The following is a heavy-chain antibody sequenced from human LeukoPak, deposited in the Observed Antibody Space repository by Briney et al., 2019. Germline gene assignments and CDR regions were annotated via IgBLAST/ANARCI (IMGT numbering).Heavy chain of an antibody. V-gene: IGHV3-30*03. J-gene: IGHJ4*02. CDR3: ARFGEATLFDY. CDR2: ISYDGSNK. Sequence: PGGPLRLSCAASGFTFSSYSMNWVRQAPGKGLEWVAVISYDGSNKYYADSVKGRFTTSRDNSKNTLYLQMNSLRAEDTAVYYCARFGEATLFDYWGQGTLVTVSS. D-gene: IGHD3-10*01. CDR1: GFTFSSYS.